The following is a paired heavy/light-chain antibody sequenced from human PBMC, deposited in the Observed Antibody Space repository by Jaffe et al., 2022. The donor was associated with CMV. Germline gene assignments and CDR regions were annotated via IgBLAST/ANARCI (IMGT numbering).Light chain of an antibody. Sequence: DIQMTQSPSTLSASVGDRVTITCRASQSISSWLAWYQQKPGKAPNLLIYKASSLESGVPSRFGGSGSGTEFTLTISSLQPDDFATYYCQQYKTYSGTFGQGTKLEIK. CDR2: KAS. J-gene: IGKJ1*01. V-gene: IGKV1-5*03. CDR1: QSISSW. CDR3: QQYKTYSGT.
Heavy chain of an antibody. CDR3: ARGADYDSSGYYGYVQH. V-gene: IGHV3-74*01. D-gene: IGHD3-22*01. Sequence: EVQLVESGGGLVQPGGSLRLSCAASGFTFSTNWMHWVRQAPGKGLVWVSRISDDETQTNYADFVKGRFTISRDNAKNMVYLQMNNLRVDDTAVYYCARGADYDSSGYYGYVQHWGQGTLVTVSS. CDR1: GFTFSTNW. J-gene: IGHJ1*01. CDR2: ISDDETQT.